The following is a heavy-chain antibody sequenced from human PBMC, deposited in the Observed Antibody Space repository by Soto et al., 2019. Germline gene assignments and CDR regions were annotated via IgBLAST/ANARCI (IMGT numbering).Heavy chain of an antibody. Sequence: GGSLRLSCAASGFTFSNYPMHWVRQAPGKGLEWVSAISNSFSDGNTHYADSVEGRFTVSRHNDKNTVFLEMNGLRADDTAVYYCAKVFSPEGGNYFDSWGQGTQVTVS. V-gene: IGHV3-23*01. CDR3: AKVFSPEGGNYFDS. CDR2: ISNSFSDGNT. CDR1: GFTFSNYP. J-gene: IGHJ4*02.